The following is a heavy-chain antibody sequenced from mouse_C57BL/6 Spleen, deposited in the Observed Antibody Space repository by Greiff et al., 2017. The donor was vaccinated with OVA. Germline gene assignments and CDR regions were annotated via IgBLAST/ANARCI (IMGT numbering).Heavy chain of an antibody. Sequence: EVQLVESGGDLVKPGGSLKLSCAASGFTFSSYGMSWVRQTPDKRLEWVATISSGGSYTYYPDSVKGRFTISRDNAKNTLYLQMSSLKSEDTARYYCARHGSTCPEGFAYWGQGTLVTVSA. V-gene: IGHV5-6*01. D-gene: IGHD5-5*01. CDR2: ISSGGSYT. CDR1: GFTFSSYG. J-gene: IGHJ3*01. CDR3: ARHGSTCPEGFAY.